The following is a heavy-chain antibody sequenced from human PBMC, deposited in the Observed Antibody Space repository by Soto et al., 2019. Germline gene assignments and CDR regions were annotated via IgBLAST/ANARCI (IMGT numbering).Heavy chain of an antibody. CDR3: ASSPAFSSSWYGIPPDPSHGMDV. CDR2: INPSGGIT. Sequence: QMQLVQSGAEVKRPGASVRVSCKSSGYTFTSFYIHWVRQAPGQGLEWMGIINPSGGITNFAQRFQGRVNMTREMSTNTHYMELSSLKSDDTAVYYCASSPAFSSSWYGIPPDPSHGMDVWGQGTTVTVS. J-gene: IGHJ6*02. CDR1: GYTFTSFY. D-gene: IGHD6-13*01. V-gene: IGHV1-46*01.